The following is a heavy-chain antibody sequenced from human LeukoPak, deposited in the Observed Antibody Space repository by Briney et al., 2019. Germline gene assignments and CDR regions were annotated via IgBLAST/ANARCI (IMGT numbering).Heavy chain of an antibody. CDR2: IYYSGST. J-gene: IGHJ6*02. CDR1: GGSISSGGYY. Sequence: SQTLSLTCTVSGGSISSGGYYWRWIRQHPGKGLEWIGYIYYSGSTYYNPSLKSRVTISVDTSKNQFSLKLSSVTAADTAVYYCAKTVPPRGMDVWGQGTTVTVSS. D-gene: IGHD4-17*01. CDR3: AKTVPPRGMDV. V-gene: IGHV4-31*03.